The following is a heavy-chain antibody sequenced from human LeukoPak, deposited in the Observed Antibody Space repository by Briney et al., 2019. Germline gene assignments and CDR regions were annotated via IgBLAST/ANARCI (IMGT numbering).Heavy chain of an antibody. CDR3: AKDRPNYYGSNGHYYRRDGDY. D-gene: IGHD3-22*01. Sequence: GGSLRLSCAASGFTFSIYAMSWVRQAPGKGLQWVSSITSSGDGTYYADFVKGRFTISRDNSENMLYLQMNSLRVEDTAVYFCAKDRPNYYGSNGHYYRRDGDYWGQGTLVTVSS. J-gene: IGHJ4*02. CDR1: GFTFSIYA. V-gene: IGHV3-23*01. CDR2: ITSSGDGT.